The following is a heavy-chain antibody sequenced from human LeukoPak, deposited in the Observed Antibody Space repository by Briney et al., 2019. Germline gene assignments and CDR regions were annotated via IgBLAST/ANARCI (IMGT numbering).Heavy chain of an antibody. D-gene: IGHD6-13*01. Sequence: PSETLSLTCTVSGGSISSYYWSWILQPAGKGLEWIGRIYTSGSTNYNPSLKSRVTMSVDTSKNQFSLKLSSVTAADTAVYYCARDCRYSSSCPLDYWGQGTLVTVSS. J-gene: IGHJ4*02. CDR2: IYTSGST. CDR3: ARDCRYSSSCPLDY. CDR1: GGSISSYY. V-gene: IGHV4-4*07.